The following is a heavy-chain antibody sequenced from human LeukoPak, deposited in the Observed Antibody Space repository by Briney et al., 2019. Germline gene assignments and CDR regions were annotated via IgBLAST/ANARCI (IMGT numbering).Heavy chain of an antibody. Sequence: GGSLRLSCTVSGFTITNSWMYWVRQAPGRGLVWVSRIKMDERSAVYADSVKGRFIISRDNAKNTVYLQMNSLRADDTAVYYCARLLKGSSLQDYWGQGTLVTVSS. CDR3: ARLLKGSSLQDY. J-gene: IGHJ4*02. V-gene: IGHV3-74*03. CDR2: IKMDERSA. CDR1: GFTITNSW. D-gene: IGHD6-19*01.